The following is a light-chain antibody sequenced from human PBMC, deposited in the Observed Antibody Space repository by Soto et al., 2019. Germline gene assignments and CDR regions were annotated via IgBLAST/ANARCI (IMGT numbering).Light chain of an antibody. CDR3: QVWDSNNDNVI. V-gene: IGLV3-21*02. CDR1: NIGSKS. Sequence: SYELTQPPSVSVAPGQTARITCGGNNIGSKSVHWYQQKPGQAPVLVVYDDGDRPSGIPERFSGSNSGNTATLTISRVEAGDEADYYCQVWDSNNDNVIFGGGTKVTVX. CDR2: DDG. J-gene: IGLJ2*01.